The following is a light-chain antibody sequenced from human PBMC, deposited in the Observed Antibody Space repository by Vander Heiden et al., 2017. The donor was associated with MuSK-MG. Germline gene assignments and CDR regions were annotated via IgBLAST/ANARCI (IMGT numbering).Light chain of an antibody. Sequence: DIQMTQSPSSLSASVGDRVTITCRASQGIRNDLAWYQQKPGKAPKRLIYAAYSLQSGVPSRFSGSGSGTEFTLTISSLQPEDFATYYCLQHNNYPPITFGQGTRLEIK. CDR3: LQHNNYPPIT. V-gene: IGKV1-17*01. J-gene: IGKJ5*01. CDR2: AAY. CDR1: QGIRND.